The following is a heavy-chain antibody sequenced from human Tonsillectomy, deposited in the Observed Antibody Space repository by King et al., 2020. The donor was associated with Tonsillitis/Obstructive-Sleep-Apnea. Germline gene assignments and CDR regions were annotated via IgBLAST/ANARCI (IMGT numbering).Heavy chain of an antibody. CDR3: ARDEEIPAASYYYYSMDV. J-gene: IGHJ6*03. CDR1: GYTFTDYP. CDR2: INTNTGNP. V-gene: IGHV7-4-1*02. D-gene: IGHD2-2*01. Sequence: QLVQSGSELKTPGASVKVSCKASGYTFTDYPMNWVRQAPGQGLEWMGWINTNTGNPTYAQGFRGRFVFSLDTSVSTAYLQISSLMAGDTAVYFCARDEEIPAASYYYYSMDVWGKGTTVTVSS.